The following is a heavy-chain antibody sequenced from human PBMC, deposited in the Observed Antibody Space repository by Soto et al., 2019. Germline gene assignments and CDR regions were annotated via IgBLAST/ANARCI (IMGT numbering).Heavy chain of an antibody. Sequence: VQLVQSGAEVKKPGSSVKVSCEASGGVFSNYALTWLRQAPGQGLEWVGGIVPVFGTPNYAPKFQGRVTVTADESTRTGYMELSSLTSEDTAMYYYATYSMLEVLISPFDIWGQGTMVTVSS. V-gene: IGHV1-69*01. CDR3: ATYSMLEVLISPFDI. CDR2: IVPVFGTP. J-gene: IGHJ3*02. CDR1: GGVFSNYA. D-gene: IGHD3-22*01.